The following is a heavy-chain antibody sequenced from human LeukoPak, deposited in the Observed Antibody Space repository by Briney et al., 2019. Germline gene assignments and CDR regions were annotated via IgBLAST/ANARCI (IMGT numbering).Heavy chain of an antibody. J-gene: IGHJ4*02. CDR3: AKEGY. CDR2: IKLDGSEK. V-gene: IGHV3-7*01. CDR1: GFSFSRVW. Sequence: GGSLRLSCAASGFSFSRVWMSWVRQAPGKGPEWVASIKLDGSEKYYVDSVKGRFTISRDNAKNSLYLQINTLRAEDTAVYYCAKEGYWGQGTLVTVSS.